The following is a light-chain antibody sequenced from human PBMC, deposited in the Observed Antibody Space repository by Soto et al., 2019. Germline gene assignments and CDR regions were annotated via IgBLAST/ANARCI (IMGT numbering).Light chain of an antibody. CDR3: QHYNSWPLT. Sequence: EIVMTQSPATLSVSPGEGATLSCRASQSISSNLAWYRQKPGQPPRLLIYGAYTRAAGIPARFSGSGSGTEFTLTISSLQSEVFAVYYCQHYNSWPLTFGGGTKVDIK. V-gene: IGKV3-15*01. J-gene: IGKJ4*01. CDR2: GAY. CDR1: QSISSN.